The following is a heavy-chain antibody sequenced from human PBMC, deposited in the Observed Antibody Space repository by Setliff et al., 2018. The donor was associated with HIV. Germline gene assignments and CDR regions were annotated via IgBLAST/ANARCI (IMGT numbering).Heavy chain of an antibody. D-gene: IGHD1-20*01. CDR2: IYTSGST. V-gene: IGHV4-39*02. J-gene: IGHJ4*02. CDR1: GDSISSSSYY. Sequence: SETLSLTCTVSGDSISSSSYYWGWIRQSPGKGLEWIGHIYTSGSTYYNPSLKSRVTISVDTSKNHFSLKLSSVTAADTAVYYCARLNNGAHYFHFDYWGQGTLVTVSS. CDR3: ARLNNGAHYFHFDY.